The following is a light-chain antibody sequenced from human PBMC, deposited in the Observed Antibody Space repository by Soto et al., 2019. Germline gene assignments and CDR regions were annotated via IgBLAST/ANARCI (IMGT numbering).Light chain of an antibody. CDR2: FDS. J-gene: IGLJ3*02. CDR1: SSNVGGNT. Sequence: QSVLTQPPSASGTPGQGVTISCSGSSSNVGGNTVNWYQHLPGTAPKLLMYFDSQRPSGVPDRFSGSKSGTTASLAITGLQSEEEAAYYCSVWYDSLNGWAFCGGTQLTVL. CDR3: SVWYDSLNGWA. V-gene: IGLV1-44*01.